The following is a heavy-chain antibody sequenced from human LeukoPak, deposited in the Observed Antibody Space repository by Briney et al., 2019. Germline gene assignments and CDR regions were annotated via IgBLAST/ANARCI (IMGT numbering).Heavy chain of an antibody. CDR3: ARETYGLDYFDY. J-gene: IGHJ4*02. CDR1: GGSNSSSSYY. V-gene: IGHV4-61*01. D-gene: IGHD3-10*01. CDR2: IYYSGSA. Sequence: SETLSLTCTVSGGSNSSSSYYWSWIRQPPGKGLEWIGYIYYSGSANYNPSLKSRVTISVDTSKNQFSLKLSSVTAADTAVYYCARETYGLDYFDYWGQGTLVTVSS.